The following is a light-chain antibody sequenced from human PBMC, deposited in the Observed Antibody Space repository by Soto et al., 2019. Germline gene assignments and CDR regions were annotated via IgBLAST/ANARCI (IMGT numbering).Light chain of an antibody. Sequence: QSVLTQPPSASGSPGQSVTFSCTGKSSEVGRYNYVSWYQQHPGKAPKLIIYGVNKRPSGVPDRFSASKSGDTASLTVSGLQAEDEADYYCCSYAGTNNFVFGTGTKVTVL. CDR2: GVN. CDR1: SSEVGRYNY. CDR3: CSYAGTNNFV. J-gene: IGLJ1*01. V-gene: IGLV2-8*01.